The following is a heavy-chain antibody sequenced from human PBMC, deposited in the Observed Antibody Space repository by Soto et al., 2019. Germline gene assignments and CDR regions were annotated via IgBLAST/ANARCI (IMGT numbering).Heavy chain of an antibody. CDR1: GFTFSSYS. D-gene: IGHD2-2*01. J-gene: IGHJ4*02. V-gene: IGHV3-21*01. CDR2: ISSSSSYI. CDR3: VRDGGSTRCYDY. Sequence: GGSLRLSCAASGFTFSSYSMNWVRQAPGKGLEWVSAISSSSSYIYYADSVKGRFTISRDNAKNSLYLQMNSLRAEDTAAYYCVRDGGSTRCYDYWGPGPLVTVSS.